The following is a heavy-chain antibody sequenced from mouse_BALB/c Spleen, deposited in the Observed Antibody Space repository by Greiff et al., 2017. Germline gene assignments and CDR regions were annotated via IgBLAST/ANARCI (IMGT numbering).Heavy chain of an antibody. D-gene: IGHD1-1*01. CDR1: GYSITSGYS. V-gene: IGHV3-1*02. Sequence: VQLKESGPDLVKPSQSLSLTCTVTGYSITSGYSWHWIRQFPGNKLEWMGYIHYSGSTNSNPSLKSRISITRDTSKNQFFLQLNSVTTEDTATYYCARWNYYGSSRYAMDYWGQGTSVTVSS. CDR2: IHYSGST. J-gene: IGHJ4*01. CDR3: ARWNYYGSSRYAMDY.